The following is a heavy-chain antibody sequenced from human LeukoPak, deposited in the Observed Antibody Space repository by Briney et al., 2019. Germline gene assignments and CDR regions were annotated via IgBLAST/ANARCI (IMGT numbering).Heavy chain of an antibody. D-gene: IGHD4-17*01. CDR3: ARGIYGDLTYYYYGMDV. V-gene: IGHV4-4*02. Sequence: PSETLSLTCAVSGGSISSSNWWSWVRQPPGKGLEWIGEIYHSGSTNYNPSLKSRVTISVDKSKNQFSLKLSSVTAADTAVYYCARGIYGDLTYYYYGMDVWGQGTTVTVSS. CDR2: IYHSGST. J-gene: IGHJ6*02. CDR1: GGSISSSNW.